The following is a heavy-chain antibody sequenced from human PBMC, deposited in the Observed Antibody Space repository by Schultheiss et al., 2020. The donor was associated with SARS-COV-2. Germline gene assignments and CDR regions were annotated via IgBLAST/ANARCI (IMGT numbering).Heavy chain of an antibody. J-gene: IGHJ6*02. V-gene: IGHV3-69-1*01. CDR1: GFTFSNYA. CDR3: ARDREGEHFDWLLRPYYYYGMDV. D-gene: IGHD3-9*01. CDR2: ISSST. Sequence: GESLKISCVASGFTFSNYAMSWVRQAPGKGLEWVSAISSSTFYADSVKGRFTISRDNAKNSLYLQMNSLRAEDTAVYYCARDREGEHFDWLLRPYYYYGMDVWGQGTTVTVSS.